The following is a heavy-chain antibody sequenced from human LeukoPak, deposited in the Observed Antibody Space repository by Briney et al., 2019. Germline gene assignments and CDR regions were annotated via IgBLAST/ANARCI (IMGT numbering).Heavy chain of an antibody. Sequence: SVKVSCKASGGTFSSYAISWVRQAPGQGLEWMGGIIPIFGTANYAQKFQGRVTITADESTSTAYMELSSLRSEDTAVYYCAKEGVEMATSYFDYWGQGTLVTVSS. D-gene: IGHD5-24*01. J-gene: IGHJ4*02. V-gene: IGHV1-69*13. CDR2: IIPIFGTA. CDR1: GGTFSSYA. CDR3: AKEGVEMATSYFDY.